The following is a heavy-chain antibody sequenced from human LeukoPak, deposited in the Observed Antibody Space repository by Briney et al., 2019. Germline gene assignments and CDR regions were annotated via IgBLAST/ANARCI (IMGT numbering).Heavy chain of an antibody. J-gene: IGHJ5*02. CDR1: GGSITTSSYY. V-gene: IGHV4-61*02. Sequence: SETLPLTCSVSGGSITTSSYYWSWIRQPAGKELEWIGRIYTSGSTNYNPSLKSRVTMSVDTSKNQFSLKLSSVTAADTAVYYCARDPGYCSSTSCRTNWFDPWGQGTLVTVSS. CDR2: IYTSGST. CDR3: ARDPGYCSSTSCRTNWFDP. D-gene: IGHD2-2*01.